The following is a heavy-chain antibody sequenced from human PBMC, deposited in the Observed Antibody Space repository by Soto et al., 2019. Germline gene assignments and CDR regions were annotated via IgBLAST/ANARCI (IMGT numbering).Heavy chain of an antibody. CDR3: ARCGTTAMVTWYGMDV. CDR1: GFTFSSYS. CDR2: ISSSSSYI. V-gene: IGHV3-21*01. D-gene: IGHD5-18*01. J-gene: IGHJ6*02. Sequence: EVQLVESGGGLVKPGGSLRLSCAASGFTFSSYSMNWVRQAPGKGLEWVSSISSSSSYIYYADSVKGRFTISRDNAKNSLYRQMNSLRAEDTAVYYCARCGTTAMVTWYGMDVWGQGTTVTVSS.